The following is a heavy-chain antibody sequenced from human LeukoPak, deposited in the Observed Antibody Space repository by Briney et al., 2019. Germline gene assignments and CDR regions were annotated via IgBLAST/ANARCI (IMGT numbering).Heavy chain of an antibody. CDR1: GGSFSGYY. D-gene: IGHD3-22*01. CDR3: ARILTYYYDSSGYRFDY. CDR2: INHSGST. V-gene: IGHV4-34*01. Sequence: SETLSLTCAVYGGSFSGYYWSWIRQPPGKGLEWIGEINHSGSTNYNPSLKSRVTISVDTSKNQFSLKLSSVTAADTAAYYCARILTYYYDSSGYRFDYWGQGILVTVSS. J-gene: IGHJ4*02.